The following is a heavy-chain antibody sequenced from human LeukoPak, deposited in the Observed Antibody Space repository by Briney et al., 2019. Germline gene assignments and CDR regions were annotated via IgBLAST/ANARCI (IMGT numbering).Heavy chain of an antibody. CDR3: ARDLRYSSGWSASGMDV. CDR2: ISPNSGVT. J-gene: IGHJ6*03. V-gene: IGHV1-2*02. D-gene: IGHD6-19*01. Sequence: ASVKVSCKASGYTFTDYYMQWVRQAPGQGLEWMGWISPNSGVTNYAQKFQGRVTMTRDTSISTAYMELSGLRSDDTAFYYCARDLRYSSGWSASGMDVWGKGTTVTISS. CDR1: GYTFTDYY.